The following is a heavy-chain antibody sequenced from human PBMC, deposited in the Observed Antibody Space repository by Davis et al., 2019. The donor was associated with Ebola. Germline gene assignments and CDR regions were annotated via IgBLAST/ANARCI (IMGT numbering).Heavy chain of an antibody. J-gene: IGHJ4*02. CDR3: ARDALMTISGGVVVFPGPSHFDK. D-gene: IGHD3-16*02. V-gene: IGHV3-30*02. CDR1: GFTFSRYG. CDR2: IRSEATSQ. Sequence: PGGSLRLSCEASGFTFSRYGMHWVRQAPGKGLEWVAFIRSEATSQDYGTSVQGRFFISRDDSKNTLYLQMNSLRVDDTAVYYCARDALMTISGGVVVFPGPSHFDKWGSGTRVTVSS.